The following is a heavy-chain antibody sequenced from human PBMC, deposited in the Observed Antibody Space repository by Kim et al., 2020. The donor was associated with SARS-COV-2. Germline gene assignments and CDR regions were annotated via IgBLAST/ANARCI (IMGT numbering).Heavy chain of an antibody. CDR2: MWYDESVK. CDR1: GFTFENHG. V-gene: IGHV3-33*03. CDR3: ARAPGYYYYGMDV. J-gene: IGHJ6*02. Sequence: GGSLRLSCEASGFTFENHGMHWVRQAPGKGLEWVASMWYDESVKFYPDSLKGRFTVSRDNSKNTLYLQMNSLRDEDTAVYYCARAPGYYYYGMDVWGQGTTVTVPS.